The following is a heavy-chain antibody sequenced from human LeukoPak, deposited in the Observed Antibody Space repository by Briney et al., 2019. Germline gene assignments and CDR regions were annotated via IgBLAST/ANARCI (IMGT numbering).Heavy chain of an antibody. D-gene: IGHD5-24*01. Sequence: PGGSLRLSCAASGFTFSSYAMSWVHQAPGKGLEWVSAISGSGGSTYYADSVKGRFTISRDNSKNTLYLQMNSLRAEDTAVYYCAKDLLRWLQSGSGFDYWGQGTLVTVSS. J-gene: IGHJ4*02. V-gene: IGHV3-23*01. CDR2: ISGSGGST. CDR3: AKDLLRWLQSGSGFDY. CDR1: GFTFSSYA.